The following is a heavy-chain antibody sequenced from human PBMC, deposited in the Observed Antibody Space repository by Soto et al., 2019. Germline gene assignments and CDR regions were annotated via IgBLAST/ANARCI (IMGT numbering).Heavy chain of an antibody. CDR3: AKGVRGSCYSALDY. CDR2: ISGSGGST. D-gene: IGHD2-15*01. CDR1: GFTFSSYA. Sequence: EVQLLESGGGLVQPGGSLRLSCAASGFTFSSYAMSWVRQAPGKGLEWVSAISGSGGSTYYADSVKGRFTISRDNSKNSLYLQMNSLRAEDTAVYYCAKGVRGSCYSALDYWGQGTLVTVSS. V-gene: IGHV3-23*01. J-gene: IGHJ4*02.